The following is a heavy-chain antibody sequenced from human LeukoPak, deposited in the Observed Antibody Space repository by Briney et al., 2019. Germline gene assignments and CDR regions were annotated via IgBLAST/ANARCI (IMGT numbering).Heavy chain of an antibody. V-gene: IGHV4-38-2*02. CDR2: ISHSGSP. Sequence: SETLSLTCTVSGYSIRSGYYWGWIRQPPGKGLEWIGSISHSGSPYYNPSLKSRVTISVDTSKNHFSLKLRYVTAADTAVYYCARALVGATSYHYYYMDVWGKGTTVTVSS. D-gene: IGHD1-26*01. CDR3: ARALVGATSYHYYYMDV. J-gene: IGHJ6*03. CDR1: GYSIRSGYY.